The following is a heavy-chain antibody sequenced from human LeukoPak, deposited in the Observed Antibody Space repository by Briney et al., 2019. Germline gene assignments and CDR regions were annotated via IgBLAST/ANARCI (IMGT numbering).Heavy chain of an antibody. D-gene: IGHD5-18*01. CDR1: GYTFTSYD. V-gene: IGHV1-8*03. Sequence: GASVKVSCKASGYTFTSYDINWVRQATGQGLEWMGWMNPNSGNTGFAQKFQGRVTITRNFSISTAYMELSSLRSEDTAVYYCARAGYSYGFNWFDPWGQGTLVTVSS. CDR2: MNPNSGNT. J-gene: IGHJ5*02. CDR3: ARAGYSYGFNWFDP.